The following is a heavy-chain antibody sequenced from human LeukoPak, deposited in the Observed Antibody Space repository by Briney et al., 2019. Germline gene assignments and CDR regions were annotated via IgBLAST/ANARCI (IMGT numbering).Heavy chain of an antibody. CDR1: GYTFTSYD. Sequence: ALVKVSCKASGYTFTSYDINWVRQATGQGLEWMGWMNPNSGNTGYAQKFQGRVTMTRNTSISTAYMELSSLRSEDTAVYYCARVKPHVLRFLKWFHERDVGFDPWGQGTLVTVPS. V-gene: IGHV1-8*01. J-gene: IGHJ5*02. CDR2: MNPNSGNT. CDR3: ARVKPHVLRFLKWFHERDVGFDP. D-gene: IGHD3-3*01.